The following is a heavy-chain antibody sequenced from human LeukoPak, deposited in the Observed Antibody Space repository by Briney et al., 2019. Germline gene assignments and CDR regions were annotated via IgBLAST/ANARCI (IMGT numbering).Heavy chain of an antibody. CDR3: ARSPANWGNWFDP. Sequence: GGSLRLSCAASGFTFSDYYMSWIRQAPGKGLEWVSYISSSGSTIYYADSVKGRFTISRDNAKNSLYLQMDSLRAEDTAVYYCARSPANWGNWFDPWGQGTLVTVSS. J-gene: IGHJ5*02. CDR1: GFTFSDYY. CDR2: ISSSGSTI. D-gene: IGHD7-27*01. V-gene: IGHV3-11*04.